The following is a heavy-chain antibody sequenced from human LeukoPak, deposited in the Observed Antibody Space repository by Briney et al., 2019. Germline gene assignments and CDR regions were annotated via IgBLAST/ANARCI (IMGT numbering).Heavy chain of an antibody. Sequence: GASVKVSCKASGYTFTSYGISWVRQATGQGLEWMGWMNPNSGNTGYAQKFQGRVTMTRNTSISTAYMELSSLRSEDTAVYYCASGLGIAAAVDYWGQGTLVTVSS. CDR3: ASGLGIAAAVDY. V-gene: IGHV1-8*02. CDR2: MNPNSGNT. D-gene: IGHD6-13*01. J-gene: IGHJ4*02. CDR1: GYTFTSYG.